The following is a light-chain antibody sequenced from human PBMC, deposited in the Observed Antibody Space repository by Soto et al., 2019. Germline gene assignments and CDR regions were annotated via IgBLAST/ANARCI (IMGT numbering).Light chain of an antibody. CDR1: SGNIVSNH. J-gene: IGLJ2*01. CDR2: EDD. CDR3: QSYDADILI. V-gene: IGLV6-57*01. Sequence: NFMLTQPHSVSGSPGKTVTISCTRSSGNIVSNHVQWYQQRPGSSPTTVIFEDDDRPSGVPDRFSASLDTSTNSASLTISGLKPEDEADYYCQSYDADILIFGGGTKLTVL.